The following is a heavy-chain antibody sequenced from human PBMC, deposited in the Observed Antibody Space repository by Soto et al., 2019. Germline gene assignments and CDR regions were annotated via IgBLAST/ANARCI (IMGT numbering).Heavy chain of an antibody. V-gene: IGHV3-23*01. Sequence: GGSLRLSCAASGFTFSSYAMSWVRQAPGKGLEWVSAISGSGGSTYYADSVKGRFTISRDNSKNTLYLQMNSLRAEDTAVYYCAKFFLGHPEGEVNAFDIWGQGTMVTVSS. CDR2: ISGSGGST. D-gene: IGHD3-16*01. J-gene: IGHJ3*02. CDR1: GFTFSSYA. CDR3: AKFFLGHPEGEVNAFDI.